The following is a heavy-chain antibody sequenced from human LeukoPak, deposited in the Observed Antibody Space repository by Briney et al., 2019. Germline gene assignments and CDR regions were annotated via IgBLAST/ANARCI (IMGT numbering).Heavy chain of an antibody. CDR2: INHGGST. J-gene: IGHJ3*01. CDR3: ARDGHYYYGSGSPLT. CDR1: GGSFSDYY. Sequence: PSETLSLTCVVYGGSFSDYYWSWIRQPPGKGLQWIGEINHGGSTNYNPSLKSRVTISVDTSKNRFSLQLTSVTAADTAVYYCARDGHYYYGSGSPLTWGQGTMVTVSS. D-gene: IGHD3-10*01. V-gene: IGHV4-34*01.